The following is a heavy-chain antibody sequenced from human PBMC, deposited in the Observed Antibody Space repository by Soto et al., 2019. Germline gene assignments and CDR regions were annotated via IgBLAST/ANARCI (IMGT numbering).Heavy chain of an antibody. J-gene: IGHJ4*02. CDR2: IYPSDSDT. CDR3: ARGGVSTRTFDY. CDR1: GYNFAGYW. D-gene: IGHD3-3*01. Sequence: LVESLKISWKGSGYNFAGYWIAWVRQMPGKGLELMGIIYPSDSDTRYRPSFQGQVTISADKSISSAYLQWSSLRASDTAMYYCARGGVSTRTFDYWGQGTPVTVPQ. V-gene: IGHV5-51*01.